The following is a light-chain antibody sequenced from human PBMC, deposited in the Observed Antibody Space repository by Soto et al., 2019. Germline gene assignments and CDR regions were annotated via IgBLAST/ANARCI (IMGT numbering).Light chain of an antibody. J-gene: IGLJ2*01. CDR3: CSYAGSSTFVV. CDR1: SSDVGSYNF. CDR2: EGS. Sequence: QSVLTQPASVSGSPGQSITISCTGTSSDVGSYNFVSWYQHHPGKAPKLMIYEGSKRPSGISDRFSGSKSGNTASLTISGLQAEDEADYYCCSYAGSSTFVVFGGGTKVTVL. V-gene: IGLV2-23*03.